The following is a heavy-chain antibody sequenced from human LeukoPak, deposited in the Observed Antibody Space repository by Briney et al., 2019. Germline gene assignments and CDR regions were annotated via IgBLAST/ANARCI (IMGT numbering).Heavy chain of an antibody. Sequence: NPSETLSPTCTVSGGSISSYYWSWIRQPAGKGLEWIGRIYNNENTNYNPSLKSRVTMSVDTSKNQFSLRLSSVTAADTAVYYCAKGPRSADWYSVDYWGQGTLVTVSS. CDR3: AKGPRSADWYSVDY. CDR1: GGSISSYY. V-gene: IGHV4-4*07. CDR2: IYNNENT. J-gene: IGHJ4*02. D-gene: IGHD1-26*01.